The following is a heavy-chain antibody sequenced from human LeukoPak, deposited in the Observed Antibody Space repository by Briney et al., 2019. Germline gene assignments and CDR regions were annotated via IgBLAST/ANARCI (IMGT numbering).Heavy chain of an antibody. J-gene: IGHJ4*02. Sequence: GESLKISCKGSGYSFSNYWIVWVRQMPGKGLQWMGSVYPGDSDTRYSPSFQGQVTISADKSFNTAYLQWSSLKASDTAIYYCARPSRNYFDYWGQGTLVTVSS. V-gene: IGHV5-51*01. CDR3: ARPSRNYFDY. CDR2: VYPGDSDT. CDR1: GYSFSNYW.